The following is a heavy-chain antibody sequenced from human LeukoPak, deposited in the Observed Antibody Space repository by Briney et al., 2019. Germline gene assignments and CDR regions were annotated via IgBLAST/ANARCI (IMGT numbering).Heavy chain of an antibody. CDR2: MNPNSGNT. D-gene: IGHD6-19*01. Sequence: GASVKVSCKASGYTFTSYDINWVRQATGQGLEWMGWMNPNSGNTGYAQKFQGRVTITRNTSISTAYMELSSLRAEDTAVYYCARDSSGWNYYYYYGMDVWGQGTTVTVSS. V-gene: IGHV1-8*03. CDR1: GYTFTSYD. CDR3: ARDSSGWNYYYYYGMDV. J-gene: IGHJ6*02.